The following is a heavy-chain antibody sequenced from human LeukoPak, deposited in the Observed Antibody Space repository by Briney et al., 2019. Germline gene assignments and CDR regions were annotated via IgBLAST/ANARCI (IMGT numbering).Heavy chain of an antibody. CDR1: GFTFSSYA. D-gene: IGHD5-18*01. CDR2: ISGSGGST. J-gene: IGHJ6*02. CDR3: AKDTQLWPYYYYGMDV. Sequence: GGSLRLSCAASGFTFSSYAMSWVRQAPGKGLEWVSAISGSGGSTYYADSVKGRFTTSRDNSKNTLYLQMNSLRAEDTAVYYCAKDTQLWPYYYYGMDVWGQGTTVTVSS. V-gene: IGHV3-23*01.